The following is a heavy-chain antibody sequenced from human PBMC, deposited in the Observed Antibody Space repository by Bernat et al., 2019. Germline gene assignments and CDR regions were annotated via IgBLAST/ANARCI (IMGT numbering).Heavy chain of an antibody. CDR1: GFTFSSYW. V-gene: IGHV3-74*01. Sequence: EVQLVESGGGLVQPGGSLRLSCAASGFTFSSYWMHWVRQAPGKGLVWVSRINSDGSSTSYADSVKGRFTISRDNAKNTLYLQMNSLRAEDTAVYYCARSDPRLVGMDVWGQGTTVTVSS. J-gene: IGHJ6*02. CDR2: INSDGSST. D-gene: IGHD4-11*01. CDR3: ARSDPRLVGMDV.